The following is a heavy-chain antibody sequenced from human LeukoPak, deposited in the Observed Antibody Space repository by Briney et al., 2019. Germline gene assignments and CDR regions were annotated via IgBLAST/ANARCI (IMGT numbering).Heavy chain of an antibody. J-gene: IGHJ6*03. Sequence: SETLSLTCAVSGYSISSGYYWGWIRQPPGKGLEWIGSIYHSGSTYYNPSLKSRVTISVDTSKNQFSLKLSSVTAAETAVYYCARHANHYYYYMDVWGKGTTVTVSS. CDR1: GYSISSGYY. CDR2: IYHSGST. V-gene: IGHV4-38-2*01. CDR3: ARHANHYYYYMDV. D-gene: IGHD4/OR15-4a*01.